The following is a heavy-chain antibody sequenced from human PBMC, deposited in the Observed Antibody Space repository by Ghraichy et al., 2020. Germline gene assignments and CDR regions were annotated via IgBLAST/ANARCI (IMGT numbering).Heavy chain of an antibody. D-gene: IGHD2-2*01. Sequence: GESLNISCAASGFTFSSYAMTWVRQAPGKGLEWVSSISGSGGSTYYADSVKGRFTISSDNSKNTLYLQMNILRAEDTAVYYCAKAREGERNHCSSTTCRPYYMDVWGKGTTVTVSS. CDR2: ISGSGGST. CDR1: GFTFSSYA. CDR3: AKAREGERNHCSSTTCRPYYMDV. J-gene: IGHJ6*03. V-gene: IGHV3-23*01.